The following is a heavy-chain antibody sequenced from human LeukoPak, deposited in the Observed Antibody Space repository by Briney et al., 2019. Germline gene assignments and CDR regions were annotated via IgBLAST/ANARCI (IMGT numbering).Heavy chain of an antibody. CDR1: GYTFTSYG. J-gene: IGHJ4*02. D-gene: IGHD6-6*01. CDR2: ISAYNGNT. V-gene: IGHV1-18*01. Sequence: GASVKVSRKXSGYTFTSYGISWVRQAPGQGLERMGWISAYNGNTNYAQKLQGRVTMTTDTSTSTAYMELRSLRSDDTAVYYCARSSLYSSSSSFDYWGQGTLVTVSS. CDR3: ARSSLYSSSSSFDY.